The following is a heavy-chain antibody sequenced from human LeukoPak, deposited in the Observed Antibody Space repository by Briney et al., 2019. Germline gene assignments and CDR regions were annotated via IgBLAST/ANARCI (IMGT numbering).Heavy chain of an antibody. CDR3: ARIAPKGGSYYRFDY. CDR2: INPNSGGT. J-gene: IGHJ4*02. CDR1: GYTFTGYY. D-gene: IGHD1-26*01. Sequence: ASVKVSCKASGYTFTGYYMHWVRQAPGQGLEWMGWINPNSGGTNYAQKFQGRVTMTRDTSISTAYMELSRLRSDDTAVYCCARIAPKGGSYYRFDYWGQGTLVTVSS. V-gene: IGHV1-2*02.